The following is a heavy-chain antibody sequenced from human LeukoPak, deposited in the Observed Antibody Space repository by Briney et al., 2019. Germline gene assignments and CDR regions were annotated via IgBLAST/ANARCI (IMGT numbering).Heavy chain of an antibody. V-gene: IGHV1-8*01. D-gene: IGHD5-18*01. J-gene: IGHJ4*02. CDR2: MNPNSGNT. Sequence: ASVKVSCKASGYTFTSYDINWVRQATGQGLEWMGWMNPNSGNTGYAQKFQGRVTMTRNTSISTAYMELSSLRSEDTAVYYCARDNQLWLKGIFDYWGQGTLVTVSS. CDR1: GYTFTSYD. CDR3: ARDNQLWLKGIFDY.